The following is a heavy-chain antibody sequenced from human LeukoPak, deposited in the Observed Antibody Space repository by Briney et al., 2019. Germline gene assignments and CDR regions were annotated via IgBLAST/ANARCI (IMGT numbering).Heavy chain of an antibody. Sequence: GGSLRLSCAAAGFTVSSNYMSWVRQAPGKGLGWVSAIYSGGSTYYADSVKARFSISRDNPKNTPYLQMNGLRAEDTAVYYCASTGYGSSGWSDYCGQGALVTVSS. V-gene: IGHV3-66*02. CDR3: ASTGYGSSGWSDY. CDR2: IYSGGST. D-gene: IGHD6-19*01. CDR1: GFTVSSNY. J-gene: IGHJ4*02.